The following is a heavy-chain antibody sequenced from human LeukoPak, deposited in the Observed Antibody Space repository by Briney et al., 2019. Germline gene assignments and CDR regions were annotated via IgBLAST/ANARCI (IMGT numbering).Heavy chain of an antibody. CDR2: IIPIFGTA. CDR1: GGTFSSYA. D-gene: IGHD2-15*01. Sequence: SVKVSCKASGGTFSSYAISWVRQAPGQGLEWMGGIIPIFGTANYAQKFQGRVTITADESTSTAYMELSRLRSDDTAVYYCATGPPGYCSGGSCYPPTFDYWGQGTLVTVSS. V-gene: IGHV1-69*13. J-gene: IGHJ4*02. CDR3: ATGPPGYCSGGSCYPPTFDY.